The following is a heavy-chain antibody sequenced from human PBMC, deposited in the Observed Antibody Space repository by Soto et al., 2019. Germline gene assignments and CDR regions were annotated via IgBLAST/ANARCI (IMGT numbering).Heavy chain of an antibody. V-gene: IGHV1-3*01. CDR1: GYTFTSYA. J-gene: IGHJ3*02. D-gene: IGHD2-2*01. Sequence: QVQLVQSGAEVKKPGASVKVSCKASGYTFTSYAMHWVRQAPGQRLEWMGWINADNGNTKYSQKFQGRVTITRDTSASTAYMELSSLRSEDTAVYYCARDPWGYCSSTSCSDAFDIWGQGTMVTVSS. CDR2: INADNGNT. CDR3: ARDPWGYCSSTSCSDAFDI.